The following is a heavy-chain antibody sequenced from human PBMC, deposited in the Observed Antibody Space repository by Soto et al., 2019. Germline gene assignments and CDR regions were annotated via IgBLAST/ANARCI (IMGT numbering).Heavy chain of an antibody. Sequence: GPGVKKPGASVKVSCKTSGYTFTSFGISWVRQAPGQGLEWMGWITTDKGKTNYAQKFQGRVTMTTDTSTSTAYMELRSLRSDHTAVYYCATRSPAFDYWGQGTLVTVSS. CDR2: ITTDKGKT. CDR1: GYTFTSFG. CDR3: ATRSPAFDY. J-gene: IGHJ4*02. V-gene: IGHV1-18*01.